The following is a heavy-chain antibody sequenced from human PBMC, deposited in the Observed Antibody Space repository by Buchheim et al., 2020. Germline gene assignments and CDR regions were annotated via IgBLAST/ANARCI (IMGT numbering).Heavy chain of an antibody. CDR1: GFTFSSYG. CDR3: TRETQLVTGGLDP. D-gene: IGHD2-21*02. CDR2: ISSDGRNE. J-gene: IGHJ5*02. V-gene: IGHV3-30*03. Sequence: QVQLVESGGGVVQPGRSLRLSCAASGFTFSSYGMHWVRQAPGKGLEWVAVISSDGRNEHYADSVKGRFSISRDNSKNTLSLQMNSLRPEDTAIYYCTRETQLVTGGLDPWGQGTL.